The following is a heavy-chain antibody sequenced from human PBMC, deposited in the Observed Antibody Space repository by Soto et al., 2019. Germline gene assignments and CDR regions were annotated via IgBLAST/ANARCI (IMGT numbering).Heavy chain of an antibody. CDR1: GFSFSSFW. CDR3: VRGYSDYTDYFDY. V-gene: IGHV3-7*03. CDR2: IKQDGSEE. J-gene: IGHJ4*02. Sequence: GGSLRLSCAASGFSFSSFWMIWVRQAPGKGLEWVAIIKQDGSEEHYVDSVKGRFTVSRDNAEKSLYLQMDSLRPDDTAVYYCVRGYSDYTDYFDYWGQGALVTVSS. D-gene: IGHD5-12*01.